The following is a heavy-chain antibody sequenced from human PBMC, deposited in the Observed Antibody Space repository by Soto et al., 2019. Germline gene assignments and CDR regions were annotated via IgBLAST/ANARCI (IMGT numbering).Heavy chain of an antibody. D-gene: IGHD3-10*01. CDR1: GLTFSGSA. J-gene: IGHJ6*02. V-gene: IGHV3-73*02. CDR3: TSGRRDV. CDR2: MRTKANSYAT. Sequence: EVQLVQSGGGLVQPGGSLKLSCAAFGLTFSGSAVHWVRQASGKGLEWVGRMRTKANSYATTYAESVKGRFTISRDDSKNMVYLQMNSLKIEDTAVYICTSGRRDVCGQGTTVTVSS.